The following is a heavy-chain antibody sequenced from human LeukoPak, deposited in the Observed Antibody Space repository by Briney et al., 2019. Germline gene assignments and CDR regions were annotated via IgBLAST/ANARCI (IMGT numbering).Heavy chain of an antibody. CDR3: AKDLYYDSSGYYPSCFDY. Sequence: GGSLRLSCAASGFTFSSYAMSWVRQAPGKGLEWVSAISGSGGSTYYADSVKGRFTISRDNSKNTLYLQMNSLRAEDTAVYYCAKDLYYDSSGYYPSCFDYWGQGTLVTVSS. D-gene: IGHD3-22*01. V-gene: IGHV3-23*01. CDR2: ISGSGGST. J-gene: IGHJ4*02. CDR1: GFTFSSYA.